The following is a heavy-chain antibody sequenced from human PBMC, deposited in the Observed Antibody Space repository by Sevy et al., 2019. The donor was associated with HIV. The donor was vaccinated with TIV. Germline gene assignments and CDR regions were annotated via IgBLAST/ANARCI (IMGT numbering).Heavy chain of an antibody. Sequence: GGSLRLSCAASGFTFNSYTMNWVRQAPGKGLEWVSSISFSSNYIYYADSVKGRFTISRDNPQNSLYLQMNSLRAEDTAIYYCVRPYGSGSWEAFDIWGQGTMVTVSS. CDR3: VRPYGSGSWEAFDI. D-gene: IGHD3-10*01. V-gene: IGHV3-21*01. J-gene: IGHJ3*02. CDR2: ISFSSNYI. CDR1: GFTFNSYT.